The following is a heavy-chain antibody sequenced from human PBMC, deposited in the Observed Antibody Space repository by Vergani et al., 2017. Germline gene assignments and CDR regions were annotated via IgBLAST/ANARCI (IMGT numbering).Heavy chain of an antibody. D-gene: IGHD6-19*01. CDR3: ARDNIGGDSSGWSPPQLYYGMDV. V-gene: IGHV3-11*05. CDR2: ISSSSSYT. J-gene: IGHJ6*02. CDR1: GFTFSDYY. Sequence: QVQLVESGGGLVKPGGSLRLSCAASGFTFSDYYMSWIRQAPGKGLEWVSYISSSSSYTNFADSVKGRVTISRDNAKNSLYRQMNSLRAEDTAVYYCARDNIGGDSSGWSPPQLYYGMDVWGQGTTVTVSS.